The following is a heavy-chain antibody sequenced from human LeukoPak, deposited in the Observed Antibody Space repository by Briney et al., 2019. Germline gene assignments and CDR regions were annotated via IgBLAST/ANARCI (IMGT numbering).Heavy chain of an antibody. V-gene: IGHV3-15*07. J-gene: IGHJ4*02. Sequence: GGSLKLSCAASGFTFSNAWMNWVRQAPGKGLEWVGRIKSKTDGGTTDYAAPVKGRFTISRDDSKNTLYLQMNSLKTEDTAVYYCSTTYYYDSSEGYWGQGTLVTVSS. CDR2: IKSKTDGGTT. CDR1: GFTFSNAW. D-gene: IGHD3-22*01. CDR3: STTYYYDSSEGY.